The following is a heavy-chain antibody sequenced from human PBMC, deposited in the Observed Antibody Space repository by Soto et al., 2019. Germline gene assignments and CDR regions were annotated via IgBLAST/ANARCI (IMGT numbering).Heavy chain of an antibody. CDR1: GGSISSSSYY. D-gene: IGHD3-3*01. J-gene: IGHJ6*02. Sequence: TSETLSLTCTVSGGSISSSSYYWGWIRQPPGKGLEWIGSIYYSGSTYYIPSLKSRVTISVDTSKNQFSLKLSSVTAADTALYYCATPGFWSGYSFYYYGMDVWGQGTTVTVSS. CDR3: ATPGFWSGYSFYYYGMDV. CDR2: IYYSGST. V-gene: IGHV4-39*01.